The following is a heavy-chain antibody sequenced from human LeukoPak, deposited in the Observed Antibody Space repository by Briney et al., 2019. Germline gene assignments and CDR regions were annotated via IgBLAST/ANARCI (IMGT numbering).Heavy chain of an antibody. Sequence: SLXXSVXXVSISIYHWNWIRQPPGXXXXGIGYVYYTGSTNYNPSLKSRVTISVDTSKNQFSLKLTSVTAADTAVYYCASGSSGTYYPFNYWGQGSLVTVSS. J-gene: IGHJ4*02. D-gene: IGHD3-10*01. CDR3: ASGSSGTYYPFNY. CDR2: VYYTGST. V-gene: IGHV4-59*01. CDR1: XVSISIYH.